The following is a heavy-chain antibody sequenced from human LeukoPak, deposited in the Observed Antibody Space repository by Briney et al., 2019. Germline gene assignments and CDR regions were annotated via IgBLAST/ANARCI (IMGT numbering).Heavy chain of an antibody. V-gene: IGHV3-21*01. CDR3: ARDSRTFGGVMGDY. J-gene: IGHJ4*02. D-gene: IGHD3-16*01. Sequence: PGGSLRLSCAASGLTFSSYSMNWVRQAPGKGLEWVSSISSSSSYIYYADSVKGRFTISRDNAKNSLYLQMNSLRAEDTAVYYCARDSRTFGGVMGDYWGQGTLVTVSS. CDR1: GLTFSSYS. CDR2: ISSSSSYI.